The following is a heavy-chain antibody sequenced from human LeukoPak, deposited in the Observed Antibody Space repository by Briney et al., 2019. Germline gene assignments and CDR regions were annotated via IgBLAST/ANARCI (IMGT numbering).Heavy chain of an antibody. CDR1: GYTFSGYY. J-gene: IGHJ1*01. Sequence: ASVKVSCKASGYTFSGYYMHWVRQAPGQGLEWMGWINPNSGGTNYAQKFQGRVTMTRDTSISTAYMEPSGLRSDDTAVYYCARGYPLSTTAAGTYFQHWGQGTLVTVSS. CDR2: INPNSGGT. D-gene: IGHD6-13*01. V-gene: IGHV1-2*02. CDR3: ARGYPLSTTAAGTYFQH.